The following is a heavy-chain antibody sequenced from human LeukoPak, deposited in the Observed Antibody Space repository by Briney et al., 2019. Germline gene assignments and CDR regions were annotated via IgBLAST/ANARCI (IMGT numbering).Heavy chain of an antibody. CDR1: GYTFSGSY. J-gene: IGHJ6*03. V-gene: IGHV1-2*06. CDR3: ARSAEHCNNGVCFTDYYMDV. D-gene: IGHD2-8*01. CDR2: INPNSGDT. Sequence: GASVKVSCKASGYTFSGSYIHWARQAPGQGLEWMGRINPNSGDTNYAQNFQGRVTMTRDTSITTAYMELSSLTSADTAVYFCARSAEHCNNGVCFTDYYMDVWGKGTTVTVSS.